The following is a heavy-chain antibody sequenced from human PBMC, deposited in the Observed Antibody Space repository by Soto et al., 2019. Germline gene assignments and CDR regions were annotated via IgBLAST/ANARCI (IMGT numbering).Heavy chain of an antibody. D-gene: IGHD1-26*01. CDR3: ARREIQGPIDY. J-gene: IGHJ4*02. CDR1: GYSISSSNW. Sequence: PSETLSLTCAVSGYSISSSNWWGWIRQPPGKGLEWIGYIYYSGTTYYNPSLKSRVTMSVDTSKNQFSLKLTSVTAVDTAVYYCARREIQGPIDYWGQGTLFTVSS. V-gene: IGHV4-28*01. CDR2: IYYSGTT.